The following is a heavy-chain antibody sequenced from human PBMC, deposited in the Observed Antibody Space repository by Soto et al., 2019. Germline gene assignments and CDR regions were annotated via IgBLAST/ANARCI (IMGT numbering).Heavy chain of an antibody. D-gene: IGHD2-15*01. CDR2: IYHSGST. Sequence: QVQLQESGPGLVKPSGTLSLTCAVSGGSISSSNWWSWVRQPPGKGLEWIGEIYHSGSTNYNPSLESRLTXXVXKXXHQFSLKLSSVTAADTAVYYCARGGTADSDNWFAPWGQGTLVTVSS. J-gene: IGHJ5*02. CDR3: ARGGTADSDNWFAP. CDR1: GGSISSSNW. V-gene: IGHV4-4*02.